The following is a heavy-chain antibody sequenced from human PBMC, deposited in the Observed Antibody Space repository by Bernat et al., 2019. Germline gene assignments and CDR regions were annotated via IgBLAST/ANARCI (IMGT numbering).Heavy chain of an antibody. CDR1: GFTFSDYY. J-gene: IGHJ3*02. Sequence: VQLVESGGGLVKPGGSLRLSCAASGFTFSDYYMSWIRQAPGKGLEWVSYISSSSSYTNYADSVKGRFTISRDNAKNSLYLQMNSLRAEDTAVYYCARAQDYGDYAFDIWDQGTMVTVSS. D-gene: IGHD4-17*01. CDR3: ARAQDYGDYAFDI. V-gene: IGHV3-11*06. CDR2: ISSSSSYT.